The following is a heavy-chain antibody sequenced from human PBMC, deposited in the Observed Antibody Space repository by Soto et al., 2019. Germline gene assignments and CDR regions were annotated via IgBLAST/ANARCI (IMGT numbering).Heavy chain of an antibody. CDR1: GYTFTGYY. CDR2: INPNSGGT. D-gene: IGHD2-2*01. CDR3: ARARGVVVPAAGNYYYYYGMDV. J-gene: IGHJ6*02. Sequence: ASVKVSCKASGYTFTGYYMHWVRQAPVQGLEWMGWINPNSGGTNYAQKFQGWVTMTRDTSISTAYMELSRLRSDDTAVYYCARARGVVVPAAGNYYYYYGMDVWGQGTTVTVSS. V-gene: IGHV1-2*04.